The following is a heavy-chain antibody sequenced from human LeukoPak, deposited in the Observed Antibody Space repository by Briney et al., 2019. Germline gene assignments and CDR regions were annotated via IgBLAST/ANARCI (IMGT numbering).Heavy chain of an antibody. J-gene: IGHJ4*02. D-gene: IGHD1-26*01. CDR1: GYTFTSYY. CDR2: INPSGGST. Sequence: ASVKVSCKASGYTFTSYYMHWVRRAPGQGLEWMGIINPSGGSTSYAQKFQGRVTMTRDMSTSTDYMELSSLRSEDTAVYYCAIIVGATGFDYWGQGTLVTVSS. V-gene: IGHV1-46*01. CDR3: AIIVGATGFDY.